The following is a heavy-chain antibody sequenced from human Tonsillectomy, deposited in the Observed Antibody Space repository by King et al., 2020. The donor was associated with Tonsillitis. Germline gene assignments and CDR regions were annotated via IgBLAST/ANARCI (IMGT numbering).Heavy chain of an antibody. Sequence: VQLVESGGGLVQPGGSLRLSCAASGFTFGTYAMSWVRQAPGKGLEWVSGISGSGDSTYYADSVKGRFTMSRDTSKNTLYLQMNSLKAEDTAVYYCAKETDTSRWYVVAEYFQHWGQGTLVTVSS. J-gene: IGHJ1*01. CDR3: AKETDTSRWYVVAEYFQH. V-gene: IGHV3-23*04. CDR2: ISGSGDST. D-gene: IGHD6-13*01. CDR1: GFTFGTYA.